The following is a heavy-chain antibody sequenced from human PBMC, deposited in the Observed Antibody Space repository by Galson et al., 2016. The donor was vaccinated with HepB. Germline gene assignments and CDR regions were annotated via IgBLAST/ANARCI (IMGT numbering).Heavy chain of an antibody. CDR2: LYPDGRT. CDR1: GFSVSGNY. D-gene: IGHD6-19*01. CDR3: AKNSGWYGNGYFDL. J-gene: IGHJ2*01. V-gene: IGHV3-66*01. Sequence: SLRLSCAASGFSVSGNYMSWVRQAPGKGLEWVSVLYPDGRTYYGESVKDRFTISRDNSKNILFLQMNSLRAEDTAVYYCAKNSGWYGNGYFDLWGRGTLLTVSS.